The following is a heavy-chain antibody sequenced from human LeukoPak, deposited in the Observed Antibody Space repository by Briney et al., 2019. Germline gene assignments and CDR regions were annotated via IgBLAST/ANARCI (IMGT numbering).Heavy chain of an antibody. CDR2: IREDGNEK. CDR3: VRDYRGGWNDY. J-gene: IGHJ4*02. Sequence: GGSLRLSCAATGFTFRKHWMSWVRQTVGKGLECVAKIREDGNEKHYVDSAKGRFTISRDNAKNSLFLQMNNLRVDDTAVYYCVRDYRGGWNDYWGQGTLVTVSS. D-gene: IGHD1-26*01. V-gene: IGHV3-7*01. CDR1: GFTFRKHW.